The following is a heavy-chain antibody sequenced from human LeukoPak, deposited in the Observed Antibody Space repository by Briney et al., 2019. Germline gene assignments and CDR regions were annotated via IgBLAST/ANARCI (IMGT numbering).Heavy chain of an antibody. D-gene: IGHD5-18*01. Sequence: SETLSLTCTVSGGSISSYYWWSWIRQPPGKGLEWIGHISYSGSTNYNPSLKSRVTISLDTSKNQFSLKLTSVTAADTAVYYCGRDSGYSYGYGVDFWGQGTLVTVSS. J-gene: IGHJ4*02. V-gene: IGHV4-59*01. CDR3: GRDSGYSYGYGVDF. CDR1: GGSISSYY. CDR2: ISYSGST.